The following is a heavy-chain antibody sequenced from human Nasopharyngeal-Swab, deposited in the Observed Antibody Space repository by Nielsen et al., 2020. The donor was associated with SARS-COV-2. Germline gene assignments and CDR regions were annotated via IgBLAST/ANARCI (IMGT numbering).Heavy chain of an antibody. Sequence: GESLRLSCAASGFTFGDYAMHWVCQAQGQGLEWVSLISGDGGSTYYADSVKGRFTISRDNSKNSLYLQMNSLRTEDTALYYCAKDLSSSWYEYYYYGMDVWGQGTTVTVSS. CDR1: GFTFGDYA. J-gene: IGHJ6*02. D-gene: IGHD6-13*01. V-gene: IGHV3-43*02. CDR3: AKDLSSSWYEYYYYGMDV. CDR2: ISGDGGST.